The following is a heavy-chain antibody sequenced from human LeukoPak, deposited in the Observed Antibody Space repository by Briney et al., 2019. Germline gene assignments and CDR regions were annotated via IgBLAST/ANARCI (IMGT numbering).Heavy chain of an antibody. CDR2: INSDVAT. J-gene: IGHJ4*02. V-gene: IGHV3-74*01. CDR1: GFTFRSYW. Sequence: TGGSLRLSCAASGFTFRSYWMHWVRQVPGKGLVWVSLINSDVATSHADSVKGRFTISRDNAKNTLYLQMNSLRAEDTAVYYCARSAADAFDYWGQGTLVTVSS. CDR3: ARSAADAFDY.